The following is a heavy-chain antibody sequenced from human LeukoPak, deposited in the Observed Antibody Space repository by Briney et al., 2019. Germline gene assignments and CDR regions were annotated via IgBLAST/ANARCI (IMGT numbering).Heavy chain of an antibody. CDR3: ARGPDSGSYFPYDY. V-gene: IGHV1-2*02. J-gene: IGHJ4*02. CDR1: GYTFTKYY. D-gene: IGHD1-26*01. Sequence: ASVKVSCKASGYTFTKYYMHWVRQAPGQGLEGMGWINPNSGGTNYAQKFQGRVTMTRDTSISTAYMELSRLRSDDTAVYYCARGPDSGSYFPYDYWGQGTLVTVSS. CDR2: INPNSGGT.